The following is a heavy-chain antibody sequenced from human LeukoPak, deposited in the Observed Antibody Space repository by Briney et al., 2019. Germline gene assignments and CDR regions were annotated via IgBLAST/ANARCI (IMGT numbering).Heavy chain of an antibody. CDR3: ARRGGSYPPLYYFDY. J-gene: IGHJ4*02. CDR2: IFYSGST. CDR1: GGSISSSIYY. Sequence: SETLSLTCTVSGGSISSSIYYWGWIRQPPGKGLEWIGSIFYSGSTYYNSSLKSRVIISVDTSKNQLPLKLTSVTAADTAVYYCARRGGSYPPLYYFDYWGQGTLVTVSS. V-gene: IGHV4-39*06. D-gene: IGHD1-26*01.